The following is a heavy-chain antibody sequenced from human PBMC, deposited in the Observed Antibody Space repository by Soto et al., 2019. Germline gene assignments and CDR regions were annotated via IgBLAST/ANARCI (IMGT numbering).Heavy chain of an antibody. V-gene: IGHV1-69*13. J-gene: IGHJ3*02. Sequence: SVKVSCKASGGTFSSYAISWVRQAPGQGLEWMGGIIPIFGTANYAQKFQGRVTITADESTSTAYMELSSLRSEDTAVYYCARDYYDSSGYPPNHYDAFDIWGQGTMVTVS. CDR2: IIPIFGTA. CDR3: ARDYYDSSGYPPNHYDAFDI. D-gene: IGHD3-22*01. CDR1: GGTFSSYA.